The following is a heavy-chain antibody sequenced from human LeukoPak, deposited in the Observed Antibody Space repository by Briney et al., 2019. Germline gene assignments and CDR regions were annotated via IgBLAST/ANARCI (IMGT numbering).Heavy chain of an antibody. J-gene: IGHJ4*02. V-gene: IGHV3-23*01. CDR2: ISGSGGST. D-gene: IGHD3-22*01. CDR3: AKDITYYYDSGIDY. Sequence: GGSLRLSCAASEFTFSSYAMSWVRQAPGKGLGWVSAISGSGGSTYYADSVKGRFTISRDNSKNTLYLQMNSLRAEDTAVYYCAKDITYYYDSGIDYWGQGTLVTVSS. CDR1: EFTFSSYA.